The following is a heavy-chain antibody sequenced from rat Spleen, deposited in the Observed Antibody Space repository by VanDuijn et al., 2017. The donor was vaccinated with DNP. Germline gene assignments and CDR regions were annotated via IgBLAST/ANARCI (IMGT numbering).Heavy chain of an antibody. D-gene: IGHD1-2*01. V-gene: IGHV5-22*01. CDR3: ARSYRDYYAMDA. CDR2: ISYEGSST. CDR1: GFTFSDYY. J-gene: IGHJ4*01. Sequence: EVQLVESGGGLVQPGRSLKLSCAASGFTFSDYYMAWVRQAPKKGLEWVASISYEGSSTYYGDSVKGRFTISRDNAKSTLYLQMNSLRSEDTATYYCARSYRDYYAMDAWGQGTSVTVSS.